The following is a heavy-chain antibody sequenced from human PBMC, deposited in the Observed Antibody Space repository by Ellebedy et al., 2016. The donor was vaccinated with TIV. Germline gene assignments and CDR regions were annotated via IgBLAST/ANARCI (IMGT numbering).Heavy chain of an antibody. J-gene: IGHJ3*01. D-gene: IGHD6-25*01. CDR2: IYDSGST. CDR3: ARRLAAGDLGAFDV. Sequence: SETLSLTCTVSGGSMTSYYWSWVRQPPGKGLEWIGSIYDSGSTNYNPSLKSRVTISVDTSKNQFSLRLSSVTAADTAVYYCARRLAAGDLGAFDVWGQGTMVPVSS. V-gene: IGHV4-59*08. CDR1: GGSMTSYY.